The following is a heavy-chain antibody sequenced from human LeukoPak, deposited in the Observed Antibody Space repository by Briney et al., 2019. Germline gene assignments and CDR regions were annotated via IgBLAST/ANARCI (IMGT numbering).Heavy chain of an antibody. Sequence: AGSLRLSCAASGFTFSSCGYNWVRQAPGKGLEWVSSIGPTGTDRYYADSVRGRFTISRDNAKNSMYLQMDSLRDEDTAVYYCATETIGRHYDYWGQGTLLTVSS. J-gene: IGHJ4*02. D-gene: IGHD1-14*01. CDR1: GFTFSSCG. CDR3: ATETIGRHYDY. CDR2: IGPTGTDR. V-gene: IGHV3-21*01.